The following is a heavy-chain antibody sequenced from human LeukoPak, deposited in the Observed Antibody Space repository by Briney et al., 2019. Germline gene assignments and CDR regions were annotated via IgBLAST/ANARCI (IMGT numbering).Heavy chain of an antibody. D-gene: IGHD5-24*01. CDR2: IKAKIHGETI. V-gene: IGHV3-15*01. CDR3: TRRSTI. Sequence: GGSLRLSCTASGLTFSEYAMTWVRQAPGKGLEWVARIKAKIHGETIDYAAPVRGRFIISRDDSRSTVYLQMNSLKFQDTAMYYCTRRSTIWGRGTRVTVSS. CDR1: GLTFSEYA. J-gene: IGHJ4*02.